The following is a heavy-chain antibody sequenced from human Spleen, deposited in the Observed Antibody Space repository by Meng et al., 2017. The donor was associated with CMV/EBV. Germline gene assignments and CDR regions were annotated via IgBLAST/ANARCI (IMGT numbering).Heavy chain of an antibody. D-gene: IGHD1-7*01. CDR2: INHSGST. CDR3: ASRDWNYGFDY. J-gene: IGHJ4*02. CDR1: GGSFSGYY. Sequence: SQTLSLTCAVYGGSFSGYYWSWIRQPPGEGLEWIGEINHSGSTNYNPSLKSRVTMSVDTSENQFSLKVTSVTAADTAVYYCASRDWNYGFDYWGQGMLVTVSS. V-gene: IGHV4-34*01.